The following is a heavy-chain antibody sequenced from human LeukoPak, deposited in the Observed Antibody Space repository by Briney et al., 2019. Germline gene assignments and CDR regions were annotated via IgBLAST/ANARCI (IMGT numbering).Heavy chain of an antibody. CDR3: ARDLLHCTDGVCLGLDY. V-gene: IGHV3-48*03. J-gene: IGHJ4*02. CDR2: ISNAGTTK. CDR1: GFTFSSYE. Sequence: GGSLRLSCAASGFTFSSYEMNWVRQAPGKGLEWISYISNAGTTKIYADSVKGRFTISRDNAKNPLYLQMNSLRAEDTAVYYCARDLLHCTDGVCLGLDYWGQGTLVTVSS. D-gene: IGHD2-8*01.